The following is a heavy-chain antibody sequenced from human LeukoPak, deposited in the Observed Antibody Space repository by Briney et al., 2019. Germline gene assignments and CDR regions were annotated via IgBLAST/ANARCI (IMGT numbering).Heavy chain of an antibody. V-gene: IGHV3-23*01. Sequence: GGSMRLSCAASGFTFSSYAMSWVRQAPGKVLEWVSAISGSGGSTYYADSVKGRFTISRDNSKNTLYLQMNSLRAEDTAVYYCAKVMNYYDSSGYYGSAYFDYWGQGTLVTVSS. CDR2: ISGSGGST. CDR1: GFTFSSYA. J-gene: IGHJ4*02. D-gene: IGHD3-22*01. CDR3: AKVMNYYDSSGYYGSAYFDY.